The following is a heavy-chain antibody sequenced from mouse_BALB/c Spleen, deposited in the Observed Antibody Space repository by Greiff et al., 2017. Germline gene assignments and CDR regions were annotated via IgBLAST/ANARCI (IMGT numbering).Heavy chain of an antibody. D-gene: IGHD2-3*01. CDR2: IDPSDSYT. V-gene: IGHV1-69*02. CDR3: ARGGLLRFDD. J-gene: IGHJ2*01. CDR1: GYTFTSYW. Sequence: QVQLQQPGAELVKPGASVKLSCKASGYTFTSYWMHWVKQRPGQGLEWIGEIDPSDSYTNYNQKFKGKATLTVDKSSSTAYMQLSSLTSEDSAVYYCARGGLLRFDDWGQGTTLTVSS.